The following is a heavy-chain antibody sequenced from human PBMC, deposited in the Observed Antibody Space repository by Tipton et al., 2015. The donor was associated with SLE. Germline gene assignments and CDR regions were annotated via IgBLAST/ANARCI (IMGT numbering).Heavy chain of an antibody. CDR2: IFTSGST. CDR1: GGSISSGSYY. Sequence: TLSLTCTVSGGSISSGSYYWNWIRQPAGKGLEWIGPIFTSGSTNYNPSLKSRVTISVDTSKNQFSLKLSSVTAADTAVYYCARRLRGSYYFDFWGQGSLVTVSS. J-gene: IGHJ4*02. D-gene: IGHD3-3*01. CDR3: ARRLRGSYYFDF. V-gene: IGHV4-61*02.